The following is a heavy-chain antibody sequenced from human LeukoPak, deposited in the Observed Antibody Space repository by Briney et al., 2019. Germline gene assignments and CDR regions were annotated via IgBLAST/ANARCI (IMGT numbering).Heavy chain of an antibody. D-gene: IGHD6-13*01. Sequence: GGSLGLSCAASGFTFSDYYMSWIRQAPGKGLEWVSYISSSGSTIYYADSVKGRFTISRDNAKNSLYLQMNSLRAEDTAVYYCARAKSSSWFNWFDPWGQGTLVTVSS. CDR1: GFTFSDYY. CDR3: ARAKSSSWFNWFDP. J-gene: IGHJ5*02. V-gene: IGHV3-11*04. CDR2: ISSSGSTI.